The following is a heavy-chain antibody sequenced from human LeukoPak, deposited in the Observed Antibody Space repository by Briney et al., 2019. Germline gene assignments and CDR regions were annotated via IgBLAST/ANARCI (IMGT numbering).Heavy chain of an antibody. Sequence: GGSLRLSCAASGYTFSDYYMSWIRQAPGKGLEWVSYISSSGGTIYYADSVKGRFTISRDNAKYSLYLQMNSLRAEDTAVYYCASSGSYGGPVYYFDYWGQGTLVTVSS. CDR2: ISSSGGTI. J-gene: IGHJ4*02. CDR3: ASSGSYGGPVYYFDY. CDR1: GYTFSDYY. V-gene: IGHV3-11*01. D-gene: IGHD1-26*01.